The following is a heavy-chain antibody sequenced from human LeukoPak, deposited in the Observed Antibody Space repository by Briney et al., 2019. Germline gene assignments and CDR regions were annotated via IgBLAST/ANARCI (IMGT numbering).Heavy chain of an antibody. CDR3: ARGRHYGSGSPYWFDP. D-gene: IGHD3-10*01. CDR1: GFSVSSNY. CDR2: IYTGGGT. Sequence: QAGGSLRLSCAASGFSVSSNYMSWVRQAPGKGLEWVSVIYTGGGTYYADSVKGRFTISRDNSKNTLYLQMNSLRAGDTAVYYCARGRHYGSGSPYWFDPWXXGTLVTVSS. V-gene: IGHV3-66*01. J-gene: IGHJ5*02.